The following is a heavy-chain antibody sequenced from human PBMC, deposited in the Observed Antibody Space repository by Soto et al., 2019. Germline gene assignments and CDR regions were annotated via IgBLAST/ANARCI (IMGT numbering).Heavy chain of an antibody. Sequence: ASLKVTCKASGYTFTSYGIIWVRQAPGQGLEWMGWISAYNGNTNYAQKLQGRVTMTTDTSTSTAYMELRSLRSDDTAVYYCARDKRFLEWLVYGMDVWGQGTTVTVS. CDR3: ARDKRFLEWLVYGMDV. V-gene: IGHV1-18*04. D-gene: IGHD3-3*01. CDR2: ISAYNGNT. CDR1: GYTFTSYG. J-gene: IGHJ6*02.